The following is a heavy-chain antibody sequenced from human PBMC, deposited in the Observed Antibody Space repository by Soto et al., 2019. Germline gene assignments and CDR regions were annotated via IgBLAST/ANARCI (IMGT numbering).Heavy chain of an antibody. CDR3: TRGGDAYKNGH. D-gene: IGHD2-21*01. V-gene: IGHV4-39*07. J-gene: IGHJ4*02. Sequence: TLSLTCTVSGGSISSSSYYWGWIRQPPGKGLEWIGSIYHSGTTYYNSSLKSRVTISVDTSKNQFSLKLTSVNAADTAVYYCTRGGDAYKNGHWGRGTLVTVSS. CDR2: IYHSGTT. CDR1: GGSISSSSYY.